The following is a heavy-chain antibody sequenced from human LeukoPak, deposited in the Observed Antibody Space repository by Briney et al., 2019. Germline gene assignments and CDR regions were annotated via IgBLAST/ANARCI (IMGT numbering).Heavy chain of an antibody. CDR1: GGSFSGYY. Sequence: SETLSLTCAVYGGSFSGYYWSWIRQPPGKGLEWIGEINHSGSTNYYPSLKSRVTISVDTSKNQFSLKLSSVTAADTAVYYCASGYYYDSSGYPNYWGQGTLVTVSS. CDR2: INHSGST. V-gene: IGHV4-34*01. J-gene: IGHJ4*02. D-gene: IGHD3-22*01. CDR3: ASGYYYDSSGYPNY.